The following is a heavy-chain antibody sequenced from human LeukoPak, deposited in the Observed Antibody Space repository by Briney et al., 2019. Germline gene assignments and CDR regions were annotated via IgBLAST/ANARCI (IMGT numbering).Heavy chain of an antibody. CDR3: ARDSDYDILTGLLWYYMDV. CDR2: IKQDGSEK. Sequence: GGSLRLSCAASGFTFSNAWMSRVRQAPGKGLEWVANIKQDGSEKYYVDSVKGRFTISRDNAKNSLYLQMNSLRAEDTAVYYCARDSDYDILTGLLWYYMDVWGKGTTVTVSS. D-gene: IGHD3-9*01. V-gene: IGHV3-7*01. J-gene: IGHJ6*03. CDR1: GFTFSNAW.